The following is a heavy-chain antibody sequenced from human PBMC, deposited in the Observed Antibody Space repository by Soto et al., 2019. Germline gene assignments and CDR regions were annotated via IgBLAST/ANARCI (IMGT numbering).Heavy chain of an antibody. D-gene: IGHD2-15*01. Sequence: ASVKVSCKASGYSFTSYGISWVRRAPGQGLEWMGWISPYNGHTQFVQRFQGRVTMTTDTSTKTAYMELRNLRSDDTAHYYCARDLTMVTATHPRLENHGMDVWGQGTTVTVS. CDR3: ARDLTMVTATHPRLENHGMDV. CDR2: ISPYNGHT. J-gene: IGHJ6*02. V-gene: IGHV1-18*01. CDR1: GYSFTSYG.